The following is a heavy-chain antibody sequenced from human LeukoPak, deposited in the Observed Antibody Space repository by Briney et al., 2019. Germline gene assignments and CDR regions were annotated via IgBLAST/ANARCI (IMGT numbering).Heavy chain of an antibody. CDR2: ISYDGSNK. D-gene: IGHD3-10*01. CDR1: GLTFSSYA. J-gene: IGHJ4*02. CDR3: ARATYHTYDYGSGSYYNGFDY. Sequence: GGSLRLSCAASGLTFSSYARHWVRQAPGKGLEWVAVISYDGSNKYYADPVKGRFTISRDNSKNTLYLQMNSLRAEDTAVYYCARATYHTYDYGSGSYYNGFDYWGQGTLVTVSS. V-gene: IGHV3-30*04.